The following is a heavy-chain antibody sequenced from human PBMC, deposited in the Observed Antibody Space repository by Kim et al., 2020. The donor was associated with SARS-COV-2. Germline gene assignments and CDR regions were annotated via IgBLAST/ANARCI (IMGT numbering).Heavy chain of an antibody. CDR3: AKDWYLYCSSTSCYLLD. CDR2: ISYDGSNK. D-gene: IGHD2-2*01. J-gene: IGHJ4*01. V-gene: IGHV3-30*18. CDR1: GFTFSSYG. Sequence: GGSLRLSCAASGFTFSSYGMHWVRQAPGKGLEWVAVISYDGSNKYYADSVKGRFTISRDNSKNTLYLQMNSLRAEDTAVYYCAKDWYLYCSSTSCYLLD.